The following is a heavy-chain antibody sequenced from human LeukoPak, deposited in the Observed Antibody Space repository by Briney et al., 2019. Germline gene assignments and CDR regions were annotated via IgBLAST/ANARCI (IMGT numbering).Heavy chain of an antibody. J-gene: IGHJ4*02. CDR1: GFTFGAYA. CDR3: ARGHSSSHYYLDY. Sequence: PGGSLRLSCEGSGFTFGAYAMHWVRQPPGKGLDWLALLWYDGSNKYYADSVTGRFAISRDNSINTVFLDMASVTAADTGVYFCARGHSSSHYYLDYWGQGTLVTVSS. CDR2: LWYDGSNK. D-gene: IGHD2-15*01. V-gene: IGHV3-30*12.